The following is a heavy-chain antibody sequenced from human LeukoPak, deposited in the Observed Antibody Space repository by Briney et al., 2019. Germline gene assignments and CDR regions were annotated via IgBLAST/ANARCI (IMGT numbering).Heavy chain of an antibody. CDR2: INPKSGGT. CDR1: GYTFTRYY. CDR3: ARGTGDSDAFDI. J-gene: IGHJ3*02. D-gene: IGHD4-17*01. V-gene: IGHV1-2*02. Sequence: GASVTVSCKASGYTFTRYYMHWVGQAPGQGLEWMGWINPKSGGTNYAQKFQGRVTMTSDTSISTACMELSRLRSEDTAVYYCARGTGDSDAFDIWGQGTMVTVSS.